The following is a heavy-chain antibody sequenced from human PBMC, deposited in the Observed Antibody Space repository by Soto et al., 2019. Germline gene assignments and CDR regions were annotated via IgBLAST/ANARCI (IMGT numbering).Heavy chain of an antibody. V-gene: IGHV3-23*01. CDR1: GFTFNNYA. Sequence: HPGGSLRLSCAASGFTFNNYAMSWVRQAPGKGLEWVSGISGSGTYTYFADSVKGRFTISRDNSKNTLFLQVSSLRAEDTAIYYCAKSGSGYYKLIDYWGQGTLVTVSS. CDR2: ISGSGTYT. CDR3: AKSGSGYYKLIDY. D-gene: IGHD5-12*01. J-gene: IGHJ4*02.